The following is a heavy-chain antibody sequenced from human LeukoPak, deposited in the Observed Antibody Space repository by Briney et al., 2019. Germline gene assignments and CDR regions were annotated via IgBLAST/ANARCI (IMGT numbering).Heavy chain of an antibody. J-gene: IGHJ6*03. D-gene: IGHD2/OR15-2a*01. CDR1: GGTFSSYA. V-gene: IGHV1-18*01. Sequence: ASVKVSCKASGGTFSSYAISWVRQAPGQGLEWMGWIIAYNGNTNYAQQLQGRVTMTTDTSTSTAYMELRSLRSDDTAVYYCARDQVLLKAAYYYYMDVWGKGTTVTVSS. CDR2: IIAYNGNT. CDR3: ARDQVLLKAAYYYYMDV.